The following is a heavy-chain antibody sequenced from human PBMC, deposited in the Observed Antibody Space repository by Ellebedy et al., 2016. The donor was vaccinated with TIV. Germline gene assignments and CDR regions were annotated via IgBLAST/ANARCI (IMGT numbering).Heavy chain of an antibody. CDR2: INTNTGNT. D-gene: IGHD2-21*01. Sequence: AASVKVYCKASGYTFTSHPLNWVRQAPGRGLEWMGWINTNTGNTESVQGFTGRFVFSLDTSVRTAYLQISSLEAEDTAIYYCARDRYYGGNYRGIDYWGQGTLVTVSS. CDR3: ARDRYYGGNYRGIDY. CDR1: GYTFTSHP. V-gene: IGHV7-4-1*02. J-gene: IGHJ4*02.